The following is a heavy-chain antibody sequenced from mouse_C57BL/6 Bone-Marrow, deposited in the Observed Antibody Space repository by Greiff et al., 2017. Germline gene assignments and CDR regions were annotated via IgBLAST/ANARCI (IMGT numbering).Heavy chain of an antibody. CDR1: GYTFTSYG. J-gene: IGHJ2*01. CDR2: IYPRSGNT. V-gene: IGHV1-81*01. Sequence: QVHVKQSGAELARPGASVKLSCKASGYTFTSYGISWVKQRTGQGLEWIGEIYPRSGNTYYNEKFKGKATLTADKSSSTAYMELRSLTSEDSAVYFCARAQIYHEDWGQGTTLTVSS. CDR3: ARAQIYHED. D-gene: IGHD1-1*01.